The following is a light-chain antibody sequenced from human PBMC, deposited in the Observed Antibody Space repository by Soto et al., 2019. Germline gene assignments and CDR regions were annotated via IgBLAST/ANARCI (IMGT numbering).Light chain of an antibody. CDR1: QNIDTY. CDR3: QQYITAPET. CDR2: DTS. J-gene: IGKJ1*01. V-gene: IGKV3-11*01. Sequence: EIVLTQSPATLSLSLGERATLSCRTSQNIDTYLVWYQQKPGQPPRLLIYDTSKRATGTPDRFSGSGSGTDFTLTISRLEPEDFAVYHCQQYITAPETFGQGTKVDIK.